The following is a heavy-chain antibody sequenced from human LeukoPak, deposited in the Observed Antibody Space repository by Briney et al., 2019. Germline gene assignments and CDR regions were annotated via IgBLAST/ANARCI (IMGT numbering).Heavy chain of an antibody. CDR1: GGSISSYY. CDR3: ARHSPGYCSSTSCYDGNWFDP. Sequence: SETLSLTCTVSGGSISSYYWSWIRQPPGKGLEWIGYIYYSGSTNYNPSLKSRVTISVDTSKNQFSLKLSSVTAADTAVYYCARHSPGYCSSTSCYDGNWFDPWGQGTLVTVSS. J-gene: IGHJ5*02. V-gene: IGHV4-59*08. CDR2: IYYSGST. D-gene: IGHD2-2*03.